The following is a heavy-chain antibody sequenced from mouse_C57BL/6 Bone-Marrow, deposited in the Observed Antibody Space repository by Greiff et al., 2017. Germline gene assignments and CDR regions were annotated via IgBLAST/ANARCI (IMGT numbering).Heavy chain of an antibody. CDR2: IYPGSGNT. CDR3: ARSGLLLFDY. J-gene: IGHJ2*01. Sequence: QVQLQQSGPELVKPGASVKISCKASGYSFTSYYIHWVKQRPGQGLEWIGWIYPGSGNTKYNEKFKGKATLTADTSSSTAYMQLSSLTSEDSAVYYCARSGLLLFDYWGQGTTRTVSS. V-gene: IGHV1-66*01. D-gene: IGHD1-1*01. CDR1: GYSFTSYY.